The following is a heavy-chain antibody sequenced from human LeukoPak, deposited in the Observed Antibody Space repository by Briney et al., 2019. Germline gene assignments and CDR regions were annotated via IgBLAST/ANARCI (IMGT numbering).Heavy chain of an antibody. CDR3: ARDYYGSGSQVAFHI. V-gene: IGHV1-18*01. Sequence: GASVKASCKASGYTFTSYGLSWVRQAPGQGLEWMGWISAYNGNTNYPQKLQGRVTMTTDTSTSTAYMELRSLGSDDTAVYYCARDYYGSGSQVAFHIWGQGTMVTVSS. D-gene: IGHD3-10*01. CDR1: GYTFTSYG. J-gene: IGHJ3*02. CDR2: ISAYNGNT.